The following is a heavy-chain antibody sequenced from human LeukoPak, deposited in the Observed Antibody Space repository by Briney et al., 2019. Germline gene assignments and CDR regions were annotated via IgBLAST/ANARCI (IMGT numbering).Heavy chain of an antibody. CDR1: GFTFGDYW. CDR2: ISYDGSNK. CDR3: ANLRSSSPTYRGGFDY. J-gene: IGHJ4*02. V-gene: IGHV3-30*18. Sequence: GGSLRLSCAASGFTFGDYWMHWVRQAPGKGLEWVAVISYDGSNKYYADSVKGRFTISRDNSKNTLYLQMNSLRAEDTAVYYCANLRSSSPTYRGGFDYWGRGTLVTVSS. D-gene: IGHD6-13*01.